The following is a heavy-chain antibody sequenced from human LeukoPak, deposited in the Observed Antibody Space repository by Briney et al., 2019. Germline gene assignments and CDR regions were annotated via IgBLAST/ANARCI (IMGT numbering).Heavy chain of an antibody. Sequence: GGSLRLSCAASGFTFSSYWMHWVXQAPGXGLVWVSRITSDGSSTNYADSVKGRFTISRDNAKNTLYLQMNSLRAEDTAVYYCARDSPYCGGDCYVDYWGQGTLVTVSS. D-gene: IGHD2-21*02. CDR1: GFTFSSYW. V-gene: IGHV3-74*01. CDR3: ARDSPYCGGDCYVDY. J-gene: IGHJ4*02. CDR2: ITSDGSST.